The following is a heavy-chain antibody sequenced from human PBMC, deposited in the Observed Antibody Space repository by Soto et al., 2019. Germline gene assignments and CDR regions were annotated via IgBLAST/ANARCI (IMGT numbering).Heavy chain of an antibody. J-gene: IGHJ5*02. CDR1: GGTFSSYA. Sequence: ASVKVSCKASGGTFSSYAISWVRQAPGQGLEWMGGIIPIFGTANYAQKFQGRVTITADESTSTAYMELSSLRSEDTAVYYCAYTYYYDSSAWFDPWGQGTLVTVS. D-gene: IGHD3-22*01. CDR3: AYTYYYDSSAWFDP. CDR2: IIPIFGTA. V-gene: IGHV1-69*13.